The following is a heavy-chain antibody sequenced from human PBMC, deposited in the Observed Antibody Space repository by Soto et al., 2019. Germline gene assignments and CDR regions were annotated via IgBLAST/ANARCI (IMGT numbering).Heavy chain of an antibody. V-gene: IGHV1-69*12. CDR3: ATEGDGSGSYYYGMDV. J-gene: IGHJ6*02. CDR2: IIPIFGTE. CDR1: GGTFSSYA. Sequence: QVQLVQSGAEVKKPGSSVKVSCKASGGTFSSYAITWVRQAPGQGLEWMGGIIPIFGTENYAQKFQGRVTITADESTSTAYMELSSLRSEDTAVYYCATEGDGSGSYYYGMDVWGQGTTVTVSS. D-gene: IGHD3-22*01.